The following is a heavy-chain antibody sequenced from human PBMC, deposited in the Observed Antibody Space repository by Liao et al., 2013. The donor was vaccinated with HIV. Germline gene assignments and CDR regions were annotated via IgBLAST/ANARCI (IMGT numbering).Heavy chain of an antibody. CDR3: ARCGDYDFWSGYLNWFDP. J-gene: IGHJ5*02. D-gene: IGHD3-3*01. CDR1: GDSISSSIYY. V-gene: IGHV4-39*07. CDR2: IYSSGRS. Sequence: QLQLQESGPGLVKPSETLSLTCTVSGDSISSSIYYWGWIRQPPGKGLEWIGSIYSSGRSYYTPSLKSRVTISVDTSKNQFSLKLSSVTAADTAVYYCARCGDYDFWSGYLNWFDPWGQGTLVTVSS.